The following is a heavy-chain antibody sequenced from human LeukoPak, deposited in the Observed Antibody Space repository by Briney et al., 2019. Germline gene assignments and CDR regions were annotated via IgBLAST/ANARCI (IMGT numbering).Heavy chain of an antibody. Sequence: PGGSLRLSCAGSGFTFSSYGMHWVRQAPGKGLEWVAVIWYDGSNKYYADSVKGRFTISRDNSKNTLYLQMNSLRAEDTAVYYCAKDSYYDSSGYYRWGQGTLVTVSS. D-gene: IGHD3-22*01. CDR3: AKDSYYDSSGYYR. J-gene: IGHJ4*02. CDR2: IWYDGSNK. V-gene: IGHV3-33*06. CDR1: GFTFSSYG.